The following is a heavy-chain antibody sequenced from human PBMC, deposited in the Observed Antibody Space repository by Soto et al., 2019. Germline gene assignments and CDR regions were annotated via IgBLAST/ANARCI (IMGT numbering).Heavy chain of an antibody. V-gene: IGHV1-69*13. Sequence: SVEVSCKAPGGTFSSYAICWVRQAPEQGLEWMGGIIPIFGTANYAQKFQGRVTITADESTSTAYMELSSLRSEDTAVYYCARVSGSGGMLHWFDPWGQGTLVTVSS. CDR1: GGTFSSYA. CDR2: IIPIFGTA. D-gene: IGHD2-15*01. CDR3: ARVSGSGGMLHWFDP. J-gene: IGHJ5*02.